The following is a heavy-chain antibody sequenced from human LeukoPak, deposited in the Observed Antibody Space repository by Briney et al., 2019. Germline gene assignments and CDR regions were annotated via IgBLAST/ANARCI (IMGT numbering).Heavy chain of an antibody. CDR2: IHTSGST. CDR3: ARDIVYLPDEDYG. D-gene: IGHD4-17*01. V-gene: IGHV4-4*07. J-gene: IGHJ4*02. Sequence: SETLSLTCTVSGASFNSYYWSWLRQPAGKGLGWIGRIHTSGSTAYSPSLQSRVTISIDTSQKQFSLNLSSVTAADTAVYYCARDIVYLPDEDYGWGQGTLVTVSS. CDR1: GASFNSYY.